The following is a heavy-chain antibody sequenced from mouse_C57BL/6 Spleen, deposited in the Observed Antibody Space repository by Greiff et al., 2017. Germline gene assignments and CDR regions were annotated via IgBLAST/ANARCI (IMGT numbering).Heavy chain of an antibody. J-gene: IGHJ4*01. CDR1: GYSFTDYN. CDR3: ARAAYDRGRRAYAMDY. Sequence: EVKLMESGPELVKPGASVKISCKASGYSFTDYNMTWVKQSTGKSLEWIGVINPNYGTTSYNQKFKGKATLTVDQSSSTAYMQLNSLTSADSAVXDCARAAYDRGRRAYAMDYWGQGTSVTVSS. D-gene: IGHD6-5*01. V-gene: IGHV1-39*01. CDR2: INPNYGTT.